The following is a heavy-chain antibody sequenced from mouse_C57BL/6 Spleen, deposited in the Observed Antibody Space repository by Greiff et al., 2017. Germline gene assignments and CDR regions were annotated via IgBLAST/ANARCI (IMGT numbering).Heavy chain of an antibody. CDR2: IDPSDSYT. V-gene: IGHV1-50*01. J-gene: IGHJ3*01. CDR3: ARAGDYEGVAY. D-gene: IGHD2-13*01. Sequence: QVQLKESGAELVKPGASVKLSCKASGYTFTSYWMQWVKQRPGQGLEWIGEIDPSDSYTNYNQKFKGKATLTVDTSSSTAYMQLSSLTSEDSAVYYCARAGDYEGVAYWGQMTLVTVSA. CDR1: GYTFTSYW.